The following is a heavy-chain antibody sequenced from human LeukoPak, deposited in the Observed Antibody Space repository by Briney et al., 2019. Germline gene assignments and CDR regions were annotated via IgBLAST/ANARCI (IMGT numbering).Heavy chain of an antibody. CDR2: MSHSGRT. Sequence: SETLSLTCTVSGYSISSGFYWGWVRQPPGKGLECIGTMSHSGRTYYNPSLKSRLTISLDTSKNQFSLNLSSVTAADTAVYYCVRTNPWDLTYYFDYWGQGTLVTVSS. D-gene: IGHD1-14*01. V-gene: IGHV4-38-2*02. CDR3: VRTNPWDLTYYFDY. J-gene: IGHJ4*02. CDR1: GYSISSGFY.